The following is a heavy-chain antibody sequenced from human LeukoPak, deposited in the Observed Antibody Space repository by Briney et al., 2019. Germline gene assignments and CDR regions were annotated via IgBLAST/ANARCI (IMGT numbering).Heavy chain of an antibody. J-gene: IGHJ4*02. CDR3: VRLMSGYSHGYDF. V-gene: IGHV3-30*04. CDR2: ISYDGSNK. Sequence: GGSLRLSCAASGFTFSSYAMHWVRQAPGKGLEWVAVISYDGSNKYYADSVKGRFTMSRDNAKNSLYLQMDSLRAEDTAVYYCVRLMSGYSHGYDFWGQGTLVTVSS. CDR1: GFTFSSYA. D-gene: IGHD5-18*01.